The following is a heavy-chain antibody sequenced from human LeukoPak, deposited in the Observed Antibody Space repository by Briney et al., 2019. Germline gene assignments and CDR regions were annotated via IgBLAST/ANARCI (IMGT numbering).Heavy chain of an antibody. V-gene: IGHV3-23*01. CDR1: GFTFSSYG. Sequence: GGSLRLSCAASGFTFSSYGMSWVRQAPGKGLEWVSAISGSGSSTYYADSVKGRFTISRDNSKNTLYLQMNSLRAEDTAVYYCAKDRRAGSYDYWGQGTLVTVSS. CDR3: AKDRRAGSYDY. CDR2: ISGSGSST. J-gene: IGHJ4*02. D-gene: IGHD3-10*01.